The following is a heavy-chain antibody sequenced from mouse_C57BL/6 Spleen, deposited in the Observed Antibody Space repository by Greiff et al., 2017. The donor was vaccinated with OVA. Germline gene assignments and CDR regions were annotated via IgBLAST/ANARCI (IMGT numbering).Heavy chain of an antibody. CDR1: GFSLTSYG. Sequence: QVQLKESGPGLVQPSQSLSITCTVSGFSLTSYGVHWVRQSPGKGLEWLGVIWSGGSTDYNAAFISRLSISKDNSKSQVFFKMNSLQADDTAIYYCARRGGYYGSSYEYAMDYWGQGTSVTVSS. D-gene: IGHD1-1*01. J-gene: IGHJ4*01. CDR3: ARRGGYYGSSYEYAMDY. CDR2: IWSGGST. V-gene: IGHV2-2*01.